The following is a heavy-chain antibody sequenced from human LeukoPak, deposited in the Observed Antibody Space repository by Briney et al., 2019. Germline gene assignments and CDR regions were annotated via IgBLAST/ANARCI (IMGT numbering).Heavy chain of an antibody. CDR1: GFTFSSYW. CDR2: IKQDGSEK. Sequence: GGSLRLSCAPSGFTFSSYWMSWVRQAPGKGLEWVANIKQDGSEKYYVDSVKGRFTISRDNAKNSLYLQMNSLRAEDTAVYYCARGLWELPDPLDAFDIWGQGTMVTVSS. CDR3: ARGLWELPDPLDAFDI. V-gene: IGHV3-7*04. D-gene: IGHD1-26*01. J-gene: IGHJ3*02.